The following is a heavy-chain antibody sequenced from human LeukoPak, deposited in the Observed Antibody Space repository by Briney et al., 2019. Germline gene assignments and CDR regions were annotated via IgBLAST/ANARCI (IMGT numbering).Heavy chain of an antibody. CDR2: INHSGST. CDR1: GGSFSGYY. D-gene: IGHD6-6*01. CDR3: ARGRGAARFVTIEFDY. J-gene: IGHJ4*02. Sequence: SETLSLTCAVYGGSFSGYYWSWICQPPGKGLEWIGEINHSGSTNYNPSLKSRVTMSVDTSKNQFSLKLSSVTAADTAVYYCARGRGAARFVTIEFDYWGQGALVTVSS. V-gene: IGHV4-34*01.